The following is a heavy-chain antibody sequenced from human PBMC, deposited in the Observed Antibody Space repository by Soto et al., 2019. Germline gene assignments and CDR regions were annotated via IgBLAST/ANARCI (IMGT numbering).Heavy chain of an antibody. Sequence: EVQLVESGGGLVQPGGSLRLSCSASGFTFSSYAMHWVRQAPGKGLEYVSAISSNGGSTYYADSVKGRFTISRDNSKNTLYLQMSSLRAEDTAVYYCVKGGQWLSTIYFDYWGQGTLVTVSS. D-gene: IGHD6-19*01. CDR3: VKGGQWLSTIYFDY. CDR1: GFTFSSYA. CDR2: ISSNGGST. V-gene: IGHV3-64D*06. J-gene: IGHJ4*02.